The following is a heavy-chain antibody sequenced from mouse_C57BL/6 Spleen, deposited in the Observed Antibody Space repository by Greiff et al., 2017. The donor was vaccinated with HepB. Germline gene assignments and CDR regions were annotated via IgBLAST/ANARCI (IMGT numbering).Heavy chain of an antibody. CDR3: ARGPYYYGSSYAMEY. Sequence: EVQLQQSGPELVKPGASVKIPCKASGYTFTDYNMDWVKQSHGKSLEWIGDINPNNVGTIYNQKFKGKATLTVDKSSSTAYMELRSLTSGHTAVYYCARGPYYYGSSYAMEYWGRGTSVTVSS. V-gene: IGHV1-18*01. CDR2: INPNNVGT. CDR1: GYTFTDYN. D-gene: IGHD1-1*01. J-gene: IGHJ4*01.